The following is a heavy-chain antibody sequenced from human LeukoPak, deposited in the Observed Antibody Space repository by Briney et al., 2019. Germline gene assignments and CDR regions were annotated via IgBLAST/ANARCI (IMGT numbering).Heavy chain of an antibody. CDR2: INHSEST. CDR1: GESFSGYY. J-gene: IGHJ6*02. D-gene: IGHD3-22*01. Sequence: SETLSLTCAVYGESFSGYYWTWIRQPPGKGLEWIGEINHSESTNYNPSLKSRVTISVDTSKNQFSLKLSSVTAADTAVYYCARGHYYYDSSGPRAVYYYYGMDVWGQGTTVTVSS. CDR3: ARGHYYYDSSGPRAVYYYYGMDV. V-gene: IGHV4-34*01.